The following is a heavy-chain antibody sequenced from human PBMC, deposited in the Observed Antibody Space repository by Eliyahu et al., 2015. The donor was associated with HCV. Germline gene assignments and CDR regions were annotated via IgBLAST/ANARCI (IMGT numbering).Heavy chain of an antibody. J-gene: IGHJ5*02. CDR1: GFTFSSFT. Sequence: QVHLVESGGGVVQPGGSLRLSCAASGFTFSSFTMHWVRQAPGKGLEWVALISYDRTSKYYADSVKGRFTISRDNSKNTLSLQVNSLRAEDTAVYYCARDRHVFAVAGLFDPWGPGNPGHRLL. CDR2: ISYDRTSK. V-gene: IGHV3-30-3*01. D-gene: IGHD6-19*01. CDR3: ARDRHVFAVAGLFDP.